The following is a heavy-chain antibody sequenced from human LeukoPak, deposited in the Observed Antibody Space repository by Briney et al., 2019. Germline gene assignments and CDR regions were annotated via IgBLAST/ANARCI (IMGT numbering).Heavy chain of an antibody. CDR1: VFTLSSYA. CDR3: APIPASYYYGMDV. D-gene: IGHD2-2*01. J-gene: IGHJ6*02. Sequence: GGSLRLSCAASVFTLSSYAMSWVRQAPGKGLEWVSAISGSGGSTYYADSVKGRSTIPRDNPKNTLYLQMNSLRGEDKAVYYCAPIPASYYYGMDVWGQGTTVTVSS. CDR2: ISGSGGST. V-gene: IGHV3-23*01.